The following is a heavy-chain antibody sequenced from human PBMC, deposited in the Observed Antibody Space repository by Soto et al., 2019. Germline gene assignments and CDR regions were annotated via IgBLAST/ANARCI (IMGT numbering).Heavy chain of an antibody. V-gene: IGHV1-2*02. CDR2: ISPKSGGI. J-gene: IGHJ5*02. CDR1: GYTLIDYY. CDR3: TRDASRDSSARGWFDP. D-gene: IGHD6-13*01. Sequence: AASVKVSCKASGYTLIDYYTHWVRQAPGQGLEWMGRISPKSGGINYAQKFQGRVTLTWDASLNTAYLELNTLRSDDSALYYCTRDASRDSSARGWFDPWGPGTLVTASS.